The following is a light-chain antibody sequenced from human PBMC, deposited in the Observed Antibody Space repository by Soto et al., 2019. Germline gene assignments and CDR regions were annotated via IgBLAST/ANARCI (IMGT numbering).Light chain of an antibody. J-gene: IGKJ2*01. CDR3: HHYGYGADT. Sequence: LILTQSPGTLSLSPGERATLSCRASESVRNNSLAWYQQHPGQAPRLLIFGASSRATGIPDRFTGTGSGAAFSLTISSLEPDDSAVYFCHHYGYGADTFGQGTKLEIK. V-gene: IGKV3-20*01. CDR2: GAS. CDR1: ESVRNNS.